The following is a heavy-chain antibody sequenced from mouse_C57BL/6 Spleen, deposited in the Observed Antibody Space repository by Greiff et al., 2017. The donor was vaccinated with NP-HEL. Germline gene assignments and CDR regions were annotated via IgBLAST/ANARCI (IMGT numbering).Heavy chain of an antibody. Sequence: EVMLVESGGGLVKPGGSLKLSCAASGFTFSSYAMSWVRQTPEKRLEWVATISDGGSYTYYPDNVKGRFTISRDNAKNNLYLQMSHLKSEDTAMYYCARRWLLRNFDVWGTGTTVTVSS. V-gene: IGHV5-4*03. CDR2: ISDGGSYT. CDR1: GFTFSSYA. D-gene: IGHD2-3*01. CDR3: ARRWLLRNFDV. J-gene: IGHJ1*03.